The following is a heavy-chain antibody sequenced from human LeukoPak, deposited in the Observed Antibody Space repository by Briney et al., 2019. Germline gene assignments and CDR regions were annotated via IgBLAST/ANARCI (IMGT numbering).Heavy chain of an antibody. J-gene: IGHJ4*02. CDR1: VYTFTSYG. D-gene: IGHD3-22*01. CDR3: ARGLSYYYDSSGYHHFDY. Sequence: GASVTVSFTASVYTFTSYGISWVRQAPGQGLEWMGCIGAYNGNTNYAQKLQGRVTMTTDTSTSTAYMELRSLRSDDTAVYYCARGLSYYYDSSGYHHFDYWGQGTLVTVSS. CDR2: IGAYNGNT. V-gene: IGHV1-18*01.